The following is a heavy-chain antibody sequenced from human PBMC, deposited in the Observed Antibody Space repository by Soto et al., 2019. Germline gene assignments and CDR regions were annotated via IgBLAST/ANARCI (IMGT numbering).Heavy chain of an antibody. CDR3: ARIHYDYVSGTTGYYGMDV. V-gene: IGHV2-70*01. J-gene: IGHJ6*02. CDR2: IDWDDDK. Sequence: SSRTLVNPKXTLTLTCTFSGFSLITKGICVSCMRQPPGKALEWLALIDWDDDKYYSTSLKTRLTISKDTSKNQVVLTMTNMDPVDTATYYCARIHYDYVSGTTGYYGMDVWGQGTTVTVSS. D-gene: IGHD3-16*01. CDR1: GFSLITKGIC.